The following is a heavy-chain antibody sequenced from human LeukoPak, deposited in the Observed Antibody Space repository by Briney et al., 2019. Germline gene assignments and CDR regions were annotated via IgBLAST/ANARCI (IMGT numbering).Heavy chain of an antibody. V-gene: IGHV3-23*01. CDR3: AKGGYSSDFGMDV. D-gene: IGHD6-19*01. CDR2: ISGSGGST. J-gene: IGHJ6*02. Sequence: GGSLRLSCAASVFTFSSYAMSWVRQAPGKGLEWVSAISGSGGSTYYADSVKGRFTISRDNSKNTLYLQMNSLRAEDTGVYYCAKGGYSSDFGMDVWGQGTTVTVSS. CDR1: VFTFSSYA.